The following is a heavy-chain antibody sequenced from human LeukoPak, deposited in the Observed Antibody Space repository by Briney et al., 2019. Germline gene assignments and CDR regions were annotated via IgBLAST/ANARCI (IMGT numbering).Heavy chain of an antibody. CDR1: GFSFSNYA. Sequence: GGSLRLSCAASGFSFSNYAMSWVRQAPRKGLEWVSSLCGGGDSRYYADSVMGRFTISRDNSKNTLYLQMNSLRAEDTAVYYCAKAVRSMVTGGGYFDSWGQGTLVTVSS. CDR2: LCGGGDSR. J-gene: IGHJ4*02. D-gene: IGHD3-10*01. CDR3: AKAVRSMVTGGGYFDS. V-gene: IGHV3-23*01.